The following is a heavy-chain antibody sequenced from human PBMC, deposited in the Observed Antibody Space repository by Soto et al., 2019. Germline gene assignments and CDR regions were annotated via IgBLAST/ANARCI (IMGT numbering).Heavy chain of an antibody. V-gene: IGHV3-7*01. Sequence: EVQLVESGGGLVQPGGSLRLSCAASGFTFSSYWMSWVRQAPGKGLEWVANIKQDGSEKYYVDSVKGRFTISRDNAKNSLYLQMNSLRAEHTAVYYCARTPRSGWTGVFFDYWGQGTLVTVSS. D-gene: IGHD6-19*01. CDR1: GFTFSSYW. CDR2: IKQDGSEK. CDR3: ARTPRSGWTGVFFDY. J-gene: IGHJ4*02.